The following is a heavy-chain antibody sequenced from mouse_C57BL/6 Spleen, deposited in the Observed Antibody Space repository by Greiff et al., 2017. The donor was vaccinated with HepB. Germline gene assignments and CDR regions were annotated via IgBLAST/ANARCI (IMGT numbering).Heavy chain of an antibody. D-gene: IGHD2-5*01. Sequence: VKLMESGAELAKPGASVKLSCKASGYTFTSYWMHWVKQGPGQGLEWIGYINPSSGYTKYNQKFKDKATLTADKSSSTAYMQLSSLTYEDSAVYYCARTDYSNYGAMDYWGQGTSVTVSS. J-gene: IGHJ4*01. CDR2: INPSSGYT. CDR3: ARTDYSNYGAMDY. V-gene: IGHV1-7*01. CDR1: GYTFTSYW.